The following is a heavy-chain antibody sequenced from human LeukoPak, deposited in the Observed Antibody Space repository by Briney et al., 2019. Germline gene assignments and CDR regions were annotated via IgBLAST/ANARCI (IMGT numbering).Heavy chain of an antibody. Sequence: GRSLRLSCAASGFTFSSYGMHWVRQAPGKGLEWVSTIRGAGGGTFYADSVKGRFTISRDTSKNTLYLQMNSLRAEDTAVYYCAKVRGKAAVVQGEDTWFDHWGQATLPPVSS. J-gene: IGHJ5*02. CDR3: AKVRGKAAVVQGEDTWFDH. CDR2: IRGAGGGT. V-gene: IGHV3-23*01. D-gene: IGHD6-13*01. CDR1: GFTFSSYG.